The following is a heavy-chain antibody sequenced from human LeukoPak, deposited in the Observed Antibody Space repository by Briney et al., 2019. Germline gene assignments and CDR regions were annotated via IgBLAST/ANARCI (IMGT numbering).Heavy chain of an antibody. CDR1: GYTFTSYD. J-gene: IGHJ4*02. Sequence: GASVKVSCKASGYTFTSYDINWVRQATGQGLEWMGWMNPNSGNTGYAQKLQGRVTMTTDTSTSTAYMELRSLRSDDTAVYYCARGSLGYCSGGSCPDDYWGQGTLVTVSS. CDR3: ARGSLGYCSGGSCPDDY. D-gene: IGHD2-15*01. CDR2: MNPNSGNT. V-gene: IGHV1-8*02.